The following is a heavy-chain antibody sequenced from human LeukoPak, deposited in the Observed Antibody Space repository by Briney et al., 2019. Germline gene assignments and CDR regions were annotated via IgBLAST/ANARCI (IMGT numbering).Heavy chain of an antibody. J-gene: IGHJ2*01. CDR2: ISSNSKYT. CDR1: GFMFSDYF. CDR3: ARDRRYYDSSGYYFHWYFDL. Sequence: GGSLRLSCAASGFMFSDYFMSWIRQAPGKELEWISYISSNSKYTKYADSVKGRFTISRDNSKNTLYLQMNSLRAEDTALYYCARDRRYYDSSGYYFHWYFDLWGRGTLVTVSS. V-gene: IGHV3-11*05. D-gene: IGHD3-22*01.